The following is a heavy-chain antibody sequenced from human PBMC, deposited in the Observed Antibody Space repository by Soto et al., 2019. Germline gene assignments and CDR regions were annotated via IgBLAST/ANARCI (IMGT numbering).Heavy chain of an antibody. V-gene: IGHV1-46*01. J-gene: IGHJ4*02. Sequence: GASLKVSCKASGYTFTSYYMHWVRQAPGQGLEWMGIINPSGGSTSYAQKFQGRVTMTRDTSTSTVYMELSSLRSEDTAVYYCARDIYCSGGSCYGGLDYWGQGTLVTVSS. D-gene: IGHD2-15*01. CDR3: ARDIYCSGGSCYGGLDY. CDR2: INPSGGST. CDR1: GYTFTSYY.